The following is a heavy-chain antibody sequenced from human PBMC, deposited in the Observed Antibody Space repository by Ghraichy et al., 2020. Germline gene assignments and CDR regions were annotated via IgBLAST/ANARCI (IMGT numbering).Heavy chain of an antibody. D-gene: IGHD2-2*01. CDR2: IYYSGST. Sequence: SQTLSLTCTVSGGSISSYYWSWIRQPPGKGLEWIGYIYYSGSTNYNPSLKSRVTISVDTSKNQFSLKLSSVIAADTAVYYCARHTVPDAFDIWGQGTMVTVSS. CDR1: GGSISSYY. J-gene: IGHJ3*02. V-gene: IGHV4-59*01. CDR3: ARHTVPDAFDI.